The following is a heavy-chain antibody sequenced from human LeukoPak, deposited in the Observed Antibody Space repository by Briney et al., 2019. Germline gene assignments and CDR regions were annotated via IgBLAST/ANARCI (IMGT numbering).Heavy chain of an antibody. CDR3: AREVKPYYDILTGLDY. D-gene: IGHD3-9*01. CDR2: INPSGGST. J-gene: IGHJ4*02. V-gene: IGHV1-46*01. CDR1: GGTFSSYA. Sequence: ASVKVSCKASGGTFSSYAISWVRQAPGQGLEWMGIINPSGGSTSYAQKFQGRVTMTRDTSTSTVYMELSSLRSEDTAVYYCAREVKPYYDILTGLDYWGQGTLVTVSS.